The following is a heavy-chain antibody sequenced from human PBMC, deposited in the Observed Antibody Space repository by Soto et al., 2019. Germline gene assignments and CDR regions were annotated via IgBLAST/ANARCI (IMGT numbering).Heavy chain of an antibody. V-gene: IGHV3-48*03. CDR3: ARDQKRYYYYYGMDV. Sequence: PGGSLRLSCAASGFTFSSYEMNWVRQSPGKGLEWVSYISSSGSTIYYADSVKGRFTISRDNAKNSLYLQMNSLRAEDTAVYYCARDQKRYYYYYGMDVWGQATTVTVSS. J-gene: IGHJ6*02. CDR2: ISSSGSTI. CDR1: GFTFSSYE.